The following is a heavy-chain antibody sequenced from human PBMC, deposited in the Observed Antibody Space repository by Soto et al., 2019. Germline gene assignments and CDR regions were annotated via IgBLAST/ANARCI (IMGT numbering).Heavy chain of an antibody. CDR2: INHSGST. CDR3: ASRGRAATPNYYYGMDV. D-gene: IGHD2-15*01. J-gene: IGHJ6*02. Sequence: PSETLSLTCAVYGGSFSGYYWSWIRQPPGKGLEWIGEINHSGSTNYNPSLKSRVTISADTSKNQFSLKLSSVTAADTAVYYCASRGRAATPNYYYGMDVWGQGTTVTVSS. V-gene: IGHV4-34*01. CDR1: GGSFSGYY.